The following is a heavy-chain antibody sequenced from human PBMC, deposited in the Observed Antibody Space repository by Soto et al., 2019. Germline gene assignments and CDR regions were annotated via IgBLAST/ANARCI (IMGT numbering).Heavy chain of an antibody. Sequence: HVQLVQSGAEVKKPGASVKVPCKASEYPFTSYDINWVRQATGRGLEWMGWMNPNSGNTGYAQKFQGRVTMTRNTSIRTAYMELSRLRSEDTDVYYCVRGEGGYRPLDYWGQGTLVTVSS. CDR3: VRGEGGYRPLDY. CDR1: EYPFTSYD. V-gene: IGHV1-8*01. J-gene: IGHJ4*02. D-gene: IGHD5-18*01. CDR2: MNPNSGNT.